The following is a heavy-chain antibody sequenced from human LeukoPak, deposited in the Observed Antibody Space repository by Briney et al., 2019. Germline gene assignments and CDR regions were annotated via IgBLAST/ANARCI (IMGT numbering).Heavy chain of an antibody. Sequence: PSETLSLTCTVSGFSISSGYLWGWIRQPPGKELEWIARIYHSGTTDYNPSPESRVTISVDTSKNQFSLSLRSVTATDTAVYYCATERRGSYPFDFWGQGTLVTVSS. CDR3: ATERRGSYPFDF. V-gene: IGHV4-38-2*02. CDR2: IYHSGTT. J-gene: IGHJ4*02. CDR1: GFSISSGYL. D-gene: IGHD5-12*01.